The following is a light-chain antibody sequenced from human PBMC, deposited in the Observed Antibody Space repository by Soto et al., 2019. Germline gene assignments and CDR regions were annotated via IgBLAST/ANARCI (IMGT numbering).Light chain of an antibody. CDR1: QSFRGL. Sequence: EVVLTQSPVTLSLSPGERATLSCRASQSFRGLLAWYQQKPGQAPRLLIYDAYNRATGIPPRFSGSGSGTDFTLTISILETEDSAVYYCQQRHMWPITFGQGTRLELK. V-gene: IGKV3-11*01. CDR3: QQRHMWPIT. J-gene: IGKJ5*01. CDR2: DAY.